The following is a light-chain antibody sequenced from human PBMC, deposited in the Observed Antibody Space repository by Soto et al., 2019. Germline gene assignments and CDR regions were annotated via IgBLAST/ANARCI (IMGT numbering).Light chain of an antibody. CDR1: QTISRN. V-gene: IGKV1-39*01. CDR2: AAA. Sequence: DIQMTQSPSSLSASVGDRVTIPCRARQTISRNSKWYQQKPGKAPKLLIYAAASLQSGVKSKFCGRGSAANFALAIISLRPEDFATYDGRQSDSTPGPFGQVTRLAVK. J-gene: IGKJ5*01. CDR3: RQSDSTPGP.